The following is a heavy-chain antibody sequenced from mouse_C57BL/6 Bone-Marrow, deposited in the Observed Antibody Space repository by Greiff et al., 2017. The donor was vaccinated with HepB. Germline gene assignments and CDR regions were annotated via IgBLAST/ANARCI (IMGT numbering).Heavy chain of an antibody. J-gene: IGHJ3*01. CDR3: AREAPNWEGAWFAY. CDR2: INPGSGGT. Sequence: QVQLKESGAELVRPGTSVKVSCKASGYAFTNYLIEWVKQRPGQGLEWIGVINPGSGGTNYNEKFKGKATLTADKSSSTAYMQLSSLTSEDSAVYFGAREAPNWEGAWFAYWGQGTLVTVSA. CDR1: GYAFTNYL. D-gene: IGHD4-1*02. V-gene: IGHV1-54*01.